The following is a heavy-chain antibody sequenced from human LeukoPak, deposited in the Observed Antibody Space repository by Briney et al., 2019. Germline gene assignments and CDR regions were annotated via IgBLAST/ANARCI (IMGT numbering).Heavy chain of an antibody. J-gene: IGHJ3*02. CDR1: GYTFTGYY. CDR3: ARGRDYYDSSGYLVPRFGIPNYAFDI. Sequence: ASVKVSCKASGYTFTGYYMHWVRQAPGQGLEWMGWINPNSGGTNYAQKFQGRVTMTRDTSISTAYMELSRLRSDDTAVYYCARGRDYYDSSGYLVPRFGIPNYAFDIWGQGTMVTVSS. CDR2: INPNSGGT. V-gene: IGHV1-2*02. D-gene: IGHD3-22*01.